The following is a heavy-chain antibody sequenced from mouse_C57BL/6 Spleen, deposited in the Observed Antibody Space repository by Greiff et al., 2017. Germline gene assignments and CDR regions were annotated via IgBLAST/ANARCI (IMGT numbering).Heavy chain of an antibody. J-gene: IGHJ3*01. CDR3: TLLLSGAY. D-gene: IGHD2-10*01. CDR1: GFTFSNYW. V-gene: IGHV6-3*01. CDR2: IRLKSDNYAT. Sequence: EVQLVESGGGLVQPGGSMKLSCVASGFTFSNYWMNWVRQSPEKGLEWVAQIRLKSDNYATHYAESVKGRFTISRDDSKSSVYLQMNNLRAEDTGIYYCTLLLSGAYWGQGTLVTVSA.